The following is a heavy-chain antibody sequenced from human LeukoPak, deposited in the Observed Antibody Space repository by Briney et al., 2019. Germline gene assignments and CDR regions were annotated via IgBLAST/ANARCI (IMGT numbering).Heavy chain of an antibody. CDR1: GGSFSGYY. CDR3: ARSLYYYGSDSFDI. J-gene: IGHJ4*02. D-gene: IGHD3-10*01. CDR2: INHSGST. V-gene: IGHV4-34*01. Sequence: SETLSLTCAVYGGSFSGYYWSWIRQPPGKGLEWIGEINHSGSTNYNPSLKSRVTISVDTSKNQFSLKLSSVTAADTAVYYCARSLYYYGSDSFDIWGQGTLVTVSS.